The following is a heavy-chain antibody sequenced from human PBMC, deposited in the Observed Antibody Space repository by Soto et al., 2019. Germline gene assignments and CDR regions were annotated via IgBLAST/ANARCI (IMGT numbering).Heavy chain of an antibody. D-gene: IGHD2-15*01. Sequence: LSLTCTVSGGSIYRSGYYWGWIRQPPGRGLEWIGNIDYNGVTYSNPSPKSRVTISRDTSKNQFSLKLTSVTAADTALYYCGKVLVGATGHTDSDSWGPGTLVTVSS. V-gene: IGHV4-39*01. CDR1: GGSIYRSGYY. CDR2: IDYNGVT. CDR3: GKVLVGATGHTDSDS. J-gene: IGHJ4*02.